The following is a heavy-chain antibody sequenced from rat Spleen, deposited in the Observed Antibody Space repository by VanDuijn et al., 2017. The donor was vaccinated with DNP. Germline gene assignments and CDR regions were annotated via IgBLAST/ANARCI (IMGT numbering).Heavy chain of an antibody. J-gene: IGHJ3*01. CDR2: INPSGGSS. CDR3: ATGTFAY. CDR1: GFTFSNYD. Sequence: EVQLVESGGGLVQPGRSLKLSCAASGFTFSNYDMAWVRQAPTKGLEWVASINPSGGSSYYRASVKGRFTVSRDNAKSTLYLQMDSLRSEDTATYYCATGTFAYWGQGTLVTVSS. V-gene: IGHV5-27*01.